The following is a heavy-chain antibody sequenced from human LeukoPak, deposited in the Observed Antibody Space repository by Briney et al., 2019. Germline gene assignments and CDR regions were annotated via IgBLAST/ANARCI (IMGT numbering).Heavy chain of an antibody. CDR2: TRNKANSYTT. D-gene: IGHD3-22*01. Sequence: GGSLRLSCAASGFTFSSYGMHWVRQAPGKGLEWVGRTRNKANSYTTEYAASVKGRFTISRDDSKNSLYLQMNSLKTEDTAVYYCARSDYYYDSSGFVDAFDIWGQGTMVTVSS. V-gene: IGHV3-72*01. CDR1: GFTFSSYG. J-gene: IGHJ3*02. CDR3: ARSDYYYDSSGFVDAFDI.